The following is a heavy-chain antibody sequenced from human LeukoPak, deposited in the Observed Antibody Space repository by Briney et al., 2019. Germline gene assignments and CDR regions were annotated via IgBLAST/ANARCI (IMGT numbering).Heavy chain of an antibody. J-gene: IGHJ5*02. CDR3: AGDPYGSGSYYPNWFDP. CDR1: GGSFSDYY. D-gene: IGHD3-10*01. CDR2: INHSGNT. Sequence: SETLSLTCAVYGGSFSDYYWSWIRQPPGKGLEWIGEINHSGNTNYNPSLKSRVTISVDTSKNQFSLKLSSVTAADTAVYYCAGDPYGSGSYYPNWFDPWGQGTLVTVSS. V-gene: IGHV4-34*01.